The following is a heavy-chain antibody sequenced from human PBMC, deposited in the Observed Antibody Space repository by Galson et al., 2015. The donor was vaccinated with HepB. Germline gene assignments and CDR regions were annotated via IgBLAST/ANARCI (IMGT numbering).Heavy chain of an antibody. Sequence: SVKVSCKASGCTFSSYAISWVRQAPGQGLEWMGGIIAIFGTANYAQKFQGRVTITTDKSTSTAYMELNSLRSEDTAVYYCARDFHYYASDAFDIWGQGTMVTVSS. J-gene: IGHJ3*02. D-gene: IGHD3-16*01. CDR2: IIAIFGTA. CDR3: ARDFHYYASDAFDI. CDR1: GCTFSSYA. V-gene: IGHV1-69*05.